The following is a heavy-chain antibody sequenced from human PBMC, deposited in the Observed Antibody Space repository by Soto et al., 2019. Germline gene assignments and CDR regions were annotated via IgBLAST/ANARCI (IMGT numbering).Heavy chain of an antibody. D-gene: IGHD3-9*01. J-gene: IGHJ4*02. V-gene: IGHV1-8*01. CDR1: GYTFTSYD. CDR3: ARGYYDILTGYYSLPDY. Sequence: QVQLVQSGAEVKKPGASVKVSCKASGYTFTSYDINWVRQATGQGLEWMGWMNPNSGNTGYAQKFQGRVPMTRNTSISTAYMELSSLRSEDTAVYYCARGYYDILTGYYSLPDYWGQGTLVTVSS. CDR2: MNPNSGNT.